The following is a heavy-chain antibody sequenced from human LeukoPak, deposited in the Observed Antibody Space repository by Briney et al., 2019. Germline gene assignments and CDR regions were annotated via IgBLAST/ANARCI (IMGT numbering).Heavy chain of an antibody. CDR3: ARIYDSSGYYYDAFDI. D-gene: IGHD3-22*01. CDR1: GYTFISYG. Sequence: ASVKVSCKASGYTFISYGIGWVRQAPGQGLEWMGWISAYNGNTNYAQKFQGRVTTTTDTSTSTAYMELRSLRSDDTAVYYCARIYDSSGYYYDAFDIWGQGTMVTVSS. V-gene: IGHV1-18*01. J-gene: IGHJ3*02. CDR2: ISAYNGNT.